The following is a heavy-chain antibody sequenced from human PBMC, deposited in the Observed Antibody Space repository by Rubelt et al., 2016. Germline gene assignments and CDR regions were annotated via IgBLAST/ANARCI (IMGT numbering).Heavy chain of an antibody. V-gene: IGHV3-15*01. CDR3: ARGHVGRGYLDY. J-gene: IGHJ4*02. CDR1: GFTFSSYG. D-gene: IGHD3-10*01. CDR2: IKSKTDGGTT. Sequence: VQLVESGGGVVQPGRSLRLSCAASGFTFSSYGMHWVRQAPGKGLEWVGRIKSKTDGGTTDYAAPVKGRFTISRDNSKNTLYLQMNSLRAEDTAVYYCARGHVGRGYLDYWGQGTLVTVSS.